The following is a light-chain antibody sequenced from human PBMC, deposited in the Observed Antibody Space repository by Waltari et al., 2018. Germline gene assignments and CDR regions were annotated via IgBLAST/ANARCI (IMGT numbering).Light chain of an antibody. CDR3: QQYLTLPYS. CDR2: WAS. J-gene: IGKJ2*03. Sequence: EMTQSPDSLPVSLGERATINCKSSQSVLYNFNNKNYLAWVQLKPGQPPKLLIRWASTREPGVPDLFSGSGSGTDFTLTISSLQTEDVAVYYCQQYLTLPYSFGQGTKLEIK. CDR1: QSVLYNFNNKNY. V-gene: IGKV4-1*01.